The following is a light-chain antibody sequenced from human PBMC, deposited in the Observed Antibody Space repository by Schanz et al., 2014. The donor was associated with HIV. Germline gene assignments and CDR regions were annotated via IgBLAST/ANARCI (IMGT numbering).Light chain of an antibody. CDR2: GNN. J-gene: IGLJ2*01. CDR1: SSNLGAGYE. CDR3: ATWDISLNGPV. Sequence: QSVLTQPPSVSGAPGQRVTISCTGSSSNLGAGYEVHWYRQLPGTAPKLLIYGNNNRPSGVPDRFSGSKSGSSASLVISGLQSDDEADYYCATWDISLNGPVFGGGTKLTVL. V-gene: IGLV1-40*01.